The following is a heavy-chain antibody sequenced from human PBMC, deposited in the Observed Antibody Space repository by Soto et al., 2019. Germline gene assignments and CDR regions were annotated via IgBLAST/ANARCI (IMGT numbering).Heavy chain of an antibody. CDR2: ISYDGSNK. CDR1: GFTFSSYA. D-gene: IGHD2-2*01. V-gene: IGHV3-30-3*01. CDR3: AGDIGYCSSTSCYAWGWFDP. Sequence: QVQLVESGGGVVQPGRSLRLSCAASGFTFSSYAMHWVRQAPGKGLEWVAVISYDGSNKYYADSVKGRFTISRDNSKNTLYLQMNSLRAEDTAVYYCAGDIGYCSSTSCYAWGWFDPWGQGTLVTVSS. J-gene: IGHJ5*02.